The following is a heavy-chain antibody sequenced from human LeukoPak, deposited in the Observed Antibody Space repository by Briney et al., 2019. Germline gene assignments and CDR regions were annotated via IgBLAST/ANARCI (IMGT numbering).Heavy chain of an antibody. J-gene: IGHJ5*02. CDR2: IYYSGST. V-gene: IGHV4-39*07. Sequence: SETLSLTCTVSGGSISSSNYYWGWIRQPPGKGLEWIGTIYYSGSTYYNPSLKSRVSISVDTSKNQFSLRLYSVTAPDTALYYCARDNWNYREGFDPWGQGTLVTVSS. CDR3: ARDNWNYREGFDP. D-gene: IGHD1-7*01. CDR1: GGSISSSNYY.